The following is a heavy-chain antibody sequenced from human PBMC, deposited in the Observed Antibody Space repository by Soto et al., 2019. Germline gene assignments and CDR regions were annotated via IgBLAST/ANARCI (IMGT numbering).Heavy chain of an antibody. CDR2: ISGSGGST. D-gene: IGHD3-3*01. CDR1: GFTFSSYA. CDR3: AKDFTIFGVVIMDY. Sequence: GGSLRLSCAASGFTFSSYAMSWVRQAPGKGLEWVSAISGSGGSTYYADSVKGRFTISRGNSKNTLYLQMNSLRAEDTAVYYCAKDFTIFGVVIMDYWGQGTLVTVSS. J-gene: IGHJ4*02. V-gene: IGHV3-23*01.